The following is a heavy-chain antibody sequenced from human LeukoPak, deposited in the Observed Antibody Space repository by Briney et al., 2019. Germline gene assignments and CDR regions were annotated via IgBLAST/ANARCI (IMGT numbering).Heavy chain of an antibody. CDR1: GYSISSGYY. Sequence: SETLSLTCTVSGYSISSGYYWGWIRQPPGKGLEWIGSIYHSGSTYYNPSLKSRVTISVDPSKNQFSVKLNSVTAADTAMYYCVRGLHVGETLPYYFWSQGTQVTVSS. V-gene: IGHV4-38-2*02. J-gene: IGHJ4*02. D-gene: IGHD3-16*01. CDR3: VRGLHVGETLPYYF. CDR2: IYHSGST.